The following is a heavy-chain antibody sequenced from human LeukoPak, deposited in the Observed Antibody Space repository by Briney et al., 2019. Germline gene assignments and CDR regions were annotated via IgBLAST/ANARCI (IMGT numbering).Heavy chain of an antibody. D-gene: IGHD3-10*01. CDR2: INPNSGGT. Sequence: GASVKVSCKASGYIFIGGYMHWLRQAPGQGLEWMGWINPNSGGTNYAQKFQGRVTMTRDTSISTAYMELSRLRSDDTAVYYCARARLWFVAPYYMDVWGKGTTVTVSS. V-gene: IGHV1-2*02. CDR1: GYIFIGGY. J-gene: IGHJ6*03. CDR3: ARARLWFVAPYYMDV.